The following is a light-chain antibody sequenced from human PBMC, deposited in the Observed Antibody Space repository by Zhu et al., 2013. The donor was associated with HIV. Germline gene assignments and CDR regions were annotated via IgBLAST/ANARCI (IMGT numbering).Light chain of an antibody. CDR2: EAS. CDR1: QSINTW. V-gene: IGKV1-5*03. CDR3: QQVSGYPLT. Sequence: DIQMTQSPSTLSASVGDRVTITCRASQSINTWLAWYQQKPGKAPNLLIYEASTLESGVPLRFSGSGSGTEFTLTVSSLQPEDFATYYCQQVSGYPLTFGGGTKVEIK. J-gene: IGKJ4*01.